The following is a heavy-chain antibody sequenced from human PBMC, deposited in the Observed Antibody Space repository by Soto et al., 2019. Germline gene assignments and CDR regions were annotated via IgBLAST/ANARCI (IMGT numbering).Heavy chain of an antibody. J-gene: IGHJ6*03. CDR1: GGSISSSSYY. CDR3: ARHGPYSSSEDDYYYYYYYMDV. D-gene: IGHD6-6*01. CDR2: IYYSGST. V-gene: IGHV4-39*01. Sequence: SETRSLTCTVSGGSISSSSYYWGWIRQPPGKGLEWIGSIYYSGSTYYNPSLKSRVTISVDTSKNQFSLKLSSVTAADTAVYYCARHGPYSSSEDDYYYYYYYMDVWGKGTTVTVSS.